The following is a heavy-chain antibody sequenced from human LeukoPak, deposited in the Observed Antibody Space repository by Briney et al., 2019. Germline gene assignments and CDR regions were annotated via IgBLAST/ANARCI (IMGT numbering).Heavy chain of an antibody. Sequence: GASVKVSCKASGYTFTSYGISWVRQAPGQGREWMGWISAYNGNTNYAQKLQGRVTMTTDTSTSTAYMELRSLRSDDTAVYYCARDGDGYSYGFGIDYWGQGTLVTVSS. CDR2: ISAYNGNT. D-gene: IGHD5-18*01. J-gene: IGHJ4*02. CDR1: GYTFTSYG. CDR3: ARDGDGYSYGFGIDY. V-gene: IGHV1-18*01.